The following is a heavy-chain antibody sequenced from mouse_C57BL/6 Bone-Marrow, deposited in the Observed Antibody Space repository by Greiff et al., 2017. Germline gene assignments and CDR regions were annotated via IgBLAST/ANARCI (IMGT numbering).Heavy chain of an antibody. CDR2: IYPGGGYT. CDR1: GYTFTNYW. J-gene: IGHJ2*01. Sequence: VQLQQSGAELVRPGTSVKMSCKASGYTFTNYWIGWAQQRPGHGLEWIGAIYPGGGYTNYNEKLKGKATLTADKASSTAYMQFSSMTYEDSAIYYCARRSSLVVPYYFDYWGQGTTRTVSS. D-gene: IGHD1-1*01. CDR3: ARRSSLVVPYYFDY. V-gene: IGHV1-63*01.